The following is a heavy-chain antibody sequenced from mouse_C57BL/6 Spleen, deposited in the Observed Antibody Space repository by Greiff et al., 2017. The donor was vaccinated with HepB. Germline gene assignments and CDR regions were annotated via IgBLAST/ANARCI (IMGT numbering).Heavy chain of an antibody. D-gene: IGHD2-12*01. J-gene: IGHJ2*01. Sequence: QVQLQQPGAELVKPGASVKLSCKASGYTFTSYWMHWVKQRPGQGLEWIGMIHPNSGSTNYNEKFKSTATLTVDKSSSTAYMQLSCLTSEDSAVYYGARSESYYSFDYWGQGTALTVSS. CDR2: IHPNSGST. CDR3: ARSESYYSFDY. CDR1: GYTFTSYW. V-gene: IGHV1-64*01.